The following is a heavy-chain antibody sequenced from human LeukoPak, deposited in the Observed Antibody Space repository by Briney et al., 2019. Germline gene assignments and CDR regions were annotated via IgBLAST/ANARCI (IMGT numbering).Heavy chain of an antibody. CDR3: ARGAGTRFLEWLSLPDAFDI. CDR1: GFTFSSYG. CDR2: IWYDGSNK. D-gene: IGHD3-3*01. J-gene: IGHJ3*02. V-gene: IGHV3-33*01. Sequence: PGGSLRLSCAASGFTFSSYGMHWVRQAPGKGLEWVAVIWYDGSNKYYADSVKGRFTISRDNSKNTLYLQMNSLRAEDTAVYYCARGAGTRFLEWLSLPDAFDIWGQGTMVTVSS.